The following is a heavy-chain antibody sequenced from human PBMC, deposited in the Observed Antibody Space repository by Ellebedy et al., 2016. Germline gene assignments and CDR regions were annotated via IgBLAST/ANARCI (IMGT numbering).Heavy chain of an antibody. D-gene: IGHD6-6*01. V-gene: IGHV4-59*02. CDR2: VFHTGTT. Sequence: SETLSLTCNVSGGSVSSDYWNWIRRPPGKGLEWIGYVFHTGTTNYNPSLKSRVIMSVDTSKSQISLRLSSVTAADTAVYYCARDQGSSRYWFDPWGQGTLVTVSS. CDR3: ARDQGSSRYWFDP. CDR1: GGSVSSDY. J-gene: IGHJ5*02.